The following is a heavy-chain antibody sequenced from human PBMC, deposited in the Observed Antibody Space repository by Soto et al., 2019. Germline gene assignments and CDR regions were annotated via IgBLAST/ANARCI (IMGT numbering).Heavy chain of an antibody. V-gene: IGHV4-61*01. J-gene: IGHJ4*02. D-gene: IGHD1-26*01. CDR1: GGSVSSGSYY. CDR3: ARAPSVGATRIDY. CDR2: IYYSGST. Sequence: QVQLQESGPGLVKPSETLSLTCTVSGGSVSSGSYYWSWLRPPPGRGLEWIGYIYYSGSTNYNSPLKSRVTISVDTSKNQFSLKLSSVTAADTAVYYCARAPSVGATRIDYWGQGTLVTVSS.